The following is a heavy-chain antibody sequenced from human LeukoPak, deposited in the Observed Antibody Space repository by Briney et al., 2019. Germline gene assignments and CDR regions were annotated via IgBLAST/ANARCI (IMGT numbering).Heavy chain of an antibody. V-gene: IGHV4-34*01. CDR2: INHSGST. D-gene: IGHD3-10*01. CDR3: ARLGSGRTYYYYYMDV. Sequence: SETLSLTCTVSGGSISSYYWSWIRQPPGKGLEWIGEINHSGSTNYNPSLKSRVTISVDTSKNQFSLKLSSVTAADTAVYYCARLGSGRTYYYYYMDVWGKGTTVTVSS. CDR1: GGSISSYY. J-gene: IGHJ6*03.